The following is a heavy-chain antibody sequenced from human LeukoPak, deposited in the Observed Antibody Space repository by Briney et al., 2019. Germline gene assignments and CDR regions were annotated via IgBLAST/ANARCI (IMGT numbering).Heavy chain of an antibody. CDR1: GFTFSSYW. V-gene: IGHV3-7*01. CDR2: IKQDGSEK. Sequence: GGSLRVSCAASGFTFSSYWMSWVRQAPGNGLEWVANIKQDGSEKYYVDSVKGRFTISRDNAKNSLYLQMNSLRAEDTAVYYCARDRYYYESSGYVGSDYWGQGTLVTVSS. CDR3: ARDRYYYESSGYVGSDY. J-gene: IGHJ4*02. D-gene: IGHD3-22*01.